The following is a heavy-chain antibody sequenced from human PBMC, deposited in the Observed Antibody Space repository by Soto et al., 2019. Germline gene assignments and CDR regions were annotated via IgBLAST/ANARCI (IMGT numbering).Heavy chain of an antibody. CDR2: IIPILGIA. CDR3: AREDGDFKFDY. CDR1: GGTFSSYT. Sequence: QVQLVQSGAEVKKPGSSVKVSCKASGGTFSSYTISWVRQAPGQGLEWMGRIIPILGIANYAQKFQGRVTITADKSTSTAYMALSSLRSEDTAVYYCAREDGDFKFDYWGQGTLVTVSS. V-gene: IGHV1-69*08. D-gene: IGHD4-17*01. J-gene: IGHJ4*02.